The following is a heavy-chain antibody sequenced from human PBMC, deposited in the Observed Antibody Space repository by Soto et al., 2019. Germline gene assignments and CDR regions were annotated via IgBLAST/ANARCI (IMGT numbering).Heavy chain of an antibody. J-gene: IGHJ4*02. CDR3: ASLPAPVDF. Sequence: GGSLRLSCVASGFTFSSYWMHWLRQAPGRELVWVSEIDTDGNSRNYADSVKGRFTISRDNAKNTLYLQMNSLTAEDTAVYFCASLPAPVDFWGRGTLVTVSS. V-gene: IGHV3-74*01. CDR2: IDTDGNSR. CDR1: GFTFSSYW. D-gene: IGHD2-2*01.